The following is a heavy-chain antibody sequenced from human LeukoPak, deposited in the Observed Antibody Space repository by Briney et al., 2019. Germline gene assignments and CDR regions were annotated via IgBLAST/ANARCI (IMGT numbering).Heavy chain of an antibody. D-gene: IGHD3-10*01. J-gene: IGHJ4*02. CDR1: GGSINDYY. CDR2: IYYRGTT. V-gene: IGHV4-59*03. Sequence: SETLSLTCTVSGGSINDYYWNWLRQPPGKGLEWIGFIYYRGTTNNNPYLKSRVTTSIDTSKKQFSLNLSSVTAADTAIYYCAGVFSGRRPFELWGQGILVTVSS. CDR3: AGVFSGRRPFEL.